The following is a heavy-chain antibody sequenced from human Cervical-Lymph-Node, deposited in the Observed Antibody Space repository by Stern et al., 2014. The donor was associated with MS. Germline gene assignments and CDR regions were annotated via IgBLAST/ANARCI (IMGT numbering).Heavy chain of an antibody. V-gene: IGHV4-31*03. Sequence: QVQLQESGPGLVKPSQTLSLTCTVSGGSINSGGHYWSWIRQHPGKGLEWIGYIYYSGSTYYNPSLKSRLTISLDTSKNQFSLYLNSVTAADTAMYYCARGGPPYSSIWNYFDYWGQGALVSVSS. CDR2: IYYSGST. J-gene: IGHJ4*02. CDR3: ARGGPPYSSIWNYFDY. CDR1: GGSINSGGHY. D-gene: IGHD6-13*01.